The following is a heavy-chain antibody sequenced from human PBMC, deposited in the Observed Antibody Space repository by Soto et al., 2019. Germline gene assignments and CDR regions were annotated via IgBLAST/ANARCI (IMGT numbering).Heavy chain of an antibody. Sequence: GGSLRLSCAASGFTFSTYAMHWVRQAPGKGLEWMAVISSDGGSQYYADSVKGRFTISRDNSKNTLYVQMNSLRVEDTAVYHCARDPAASGWYYFDYWGQGTLVTVSS. V-gene: IGHV3-30-3*01. CDR2: ISSDGGSQ. CDR3: ARDPAASGWYYFDY. CDR1: GFTFSTYA. J-gene: IGHJ4*02. D-gene: IGHD6-13*01.